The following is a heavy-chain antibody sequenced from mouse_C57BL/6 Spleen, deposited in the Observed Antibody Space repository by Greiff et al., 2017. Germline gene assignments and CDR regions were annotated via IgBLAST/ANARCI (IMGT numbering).Heavy chain of an antibody. V-gene: IGHV1-82*01. Sequence: VQLQQSGPELVTPGASVKISCKASGYAFSSSWMNWVKQRPGKGLAWIGRIYPGDGDTSYNGKFKGKATLTADKSSSPAYMQLSSLTSEDSAVYCGARSLYYYGSSYDYYAMDYWGQGTSVTVSS. CDR1: GYAFSSSW. CDR3: ARSLYYYGSSYDYYAMDY. D-gene: IGHD1-1*01. J-gene: IGHJ4*01. CDR2: IYPGDGDT.